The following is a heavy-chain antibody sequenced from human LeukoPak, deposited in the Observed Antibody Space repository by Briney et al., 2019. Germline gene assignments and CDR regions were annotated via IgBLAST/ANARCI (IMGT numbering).Heavy chain of an antibody. Sequence: PSGGSLRLSCAASGFTFSSYGMHWVRQAPGKGLEWVAVIWYDGSNKYYADSVKGRFTISRDNSKNTLYLQMNSLRAEDTAVYYCARDPVRYCSGGSCYPIDYWGQGTLVTVSS. V-gene: IGHV3-33*08. CDR2: IWYDGSNK. J-gene: IGHJ4*02. CDR3: ARDPVRYCSGGSCYPIDY. CDR1: GFTFSSYG. D-gene: IGHD2-15*01.